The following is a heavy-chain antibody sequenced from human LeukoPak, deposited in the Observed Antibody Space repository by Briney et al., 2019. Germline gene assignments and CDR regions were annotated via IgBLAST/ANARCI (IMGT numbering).Heavy chain of an antibody. D-gene: IGHD7-27*01. CDR3: AGNLNWGFLRGAFDI. J-gene: IGHJ3*02. CDR2: TYYRSKWYN. CDR1: GDSLSSNSAA. Sequence: SQTLSLTCALSGDSLSSNSAAWQWLRQSRSRGREWLGRTYYRSKWYNDYAVSVKSRITINPDTSKNQFSLQLNSVTPEDTAVYYCAGNLNWGFLRGAFDIWGQGTMVTVSS. V-gene: IGHV6-1*01.